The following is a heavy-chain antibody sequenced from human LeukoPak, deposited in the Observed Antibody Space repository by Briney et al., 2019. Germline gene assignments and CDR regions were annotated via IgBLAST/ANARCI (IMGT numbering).Heavy chain of an antibody. Sequence: GGSLRLSCAASGFTFSSYSMNWVRQAPGKGLEGVSSISSSSSYIYYEDSVKGRFTISRDTAKNSLYLQMNSLRAEDTAVYYCARGFTVGAIFPLDYWGQGTLVTVSS. CDR2: ISSSSSYI. J-gene: IGHJ4*02. CDR1: GFTFSSYS. CDR3: ARGFTVGAIFPLDY. D-gene: IGHD1-26*01. V-gene: IGHV3-21*01.